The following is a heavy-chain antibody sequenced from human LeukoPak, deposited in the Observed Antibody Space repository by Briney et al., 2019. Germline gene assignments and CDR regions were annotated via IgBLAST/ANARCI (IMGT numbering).Heavy chain of an antibody. D-gene: IGHD3-3*01. CDR3: ARRRDYDFWSGYFDY. J-gene: IGHJ4*02. CDR2: IYHSGST. V-gene: IGHV4-4*02. CDR1: GFTFSSYS. Sequence: GSLRLSCAASGFTFSSYSMNWVRQAPGKGLEWIGEIYHSGSTNYNPSLKSRVTISVDTSKNQFSLKLSSVTAADTAVYYCARRRDYDFWSGYFDYWGQGTLVTVSS.